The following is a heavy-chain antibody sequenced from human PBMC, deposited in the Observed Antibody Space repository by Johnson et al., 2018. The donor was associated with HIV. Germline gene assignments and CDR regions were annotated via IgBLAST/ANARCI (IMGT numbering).Heavy chain of an antibody. CDR3: ARGYYYDSSGYYGDAFDI. D-gene: IGHD3-22*01. Sequence: VQLVESGGGVVQPGGSLRLSCAASGFTFSSYGMHWVRQAPGKGLEWVANIKQDGSEKYYVDSVKGRFTISRDNAKNSLYLQMNSLRAEDTAVYYCARGYYYDSSGYYGDAFDIWGQGTMVTVSS. V-gene: IGHV3-7*01. CDR2: IKQDGSEK. CDR1: GFTFSSYG. J-gene: IGHJ3*02.